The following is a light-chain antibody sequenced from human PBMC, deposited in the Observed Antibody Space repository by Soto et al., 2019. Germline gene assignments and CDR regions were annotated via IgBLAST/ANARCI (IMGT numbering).Light chain of an antibody. CDR1: QSVSSTF. CDR2: GAS. CDR3: QQFESSVT. V-gene: IGKV3-20*01. Sequence: EIVLTQSPGSLSLSPAERATLSCRASQSVSSTFFAWYQQRPGQAPRLLMYGASSRATGIPERFSGSGSGTDFTLTISRLEPEDFGVYYCQQFESSVTFGQGTKVEIK. J-gene: IGKJ1*01.